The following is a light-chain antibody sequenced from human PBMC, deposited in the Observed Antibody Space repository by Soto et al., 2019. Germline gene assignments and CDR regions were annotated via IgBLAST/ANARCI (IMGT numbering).Light chain of an antibody. CDR1: QSVTNRY. J-gene: IGKJ2*01. CDR3: QQYSSLPHT. CDR2: GIS. V-gene: IGKV3-20*01. Sequence: EIVLMQSPGTLSLSPGERATLSCRASQSVTNRYFAWYQQRPGQAPRLLIYGISNRATGIPDRFSGSGSGTDFTLTISRLEPEDFVVYYCQQYSSLPHTFGQGTKLEVK.